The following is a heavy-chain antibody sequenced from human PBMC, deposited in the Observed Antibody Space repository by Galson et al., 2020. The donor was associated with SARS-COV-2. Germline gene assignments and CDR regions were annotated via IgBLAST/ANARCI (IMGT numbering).Heavy chain of an antibody. CDR1: GFTFTSYA. Sequence: GESLKISCAASGFTFTSYAMSWVRQAPGKGLEWVSTVTGSDISTHYADSVKGRFTIARDSSRNTLSLQMNSLRVEDTAVYYCARDSSRIVGCTAGVLGSWGHGTMVTGSS. CDR2: VTGSDIST. V-gene: IGHV3-23*01. CDR3: ARDSSRIVGCTAGVLGS. D-gene: IGHD1-26*01. J-gene: IGHJ3*01.